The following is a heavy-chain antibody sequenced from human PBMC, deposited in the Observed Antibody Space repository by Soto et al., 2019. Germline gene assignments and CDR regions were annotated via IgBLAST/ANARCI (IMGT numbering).Heavy chain of an antibody. CDR1: GFTFSSYA. Sequence: GGSLRLSCAASGFTFSSYAMSWVRQAPGKGLEWVSAISGSGGSTYYADSVKGRFTISRDNSKNTLYLQMNSLRAEDTAVYYCAKDLIGVVISFDAFDIWGQGTMVTVSS. J-gene: IGHJ3*02. V-gene: IGHV3-23*01. CDR3: AKDLIGVVISFDAFDI. CDR2: ISGSGGST. D-gene: IGHD3-22*01.